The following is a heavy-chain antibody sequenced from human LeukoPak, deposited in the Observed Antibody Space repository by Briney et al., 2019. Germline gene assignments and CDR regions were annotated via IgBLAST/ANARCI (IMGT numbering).Heavy chain of an antibody. CDR1: GGSISSHY. Sequence: SETLSLTCTVPGGSISSHYWSSIRQPPGKVLEWIGYIYYNGSTYYNPSRRSQVTISVDTSKTQFSLKMSSVTAADTAVYYCARDILTGYSDDFDIWGQGTMVTASS. V-gene: IGHV4-59*11. J-gene: IGHJ3*02. CDR2: IYYNGST. CDR3: ARDILTGYSDDFDI. D-gene: IGHD3-9*01.